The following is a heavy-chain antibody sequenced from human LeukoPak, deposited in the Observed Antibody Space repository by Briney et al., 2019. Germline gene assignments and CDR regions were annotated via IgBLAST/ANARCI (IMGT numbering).Heavy chain of an antibody. CDR1: GHTFTGYY. CDR2: INPNSGGT. CDR3: ARDEVVVVAPPPDYGMDV. V-gene: IGHV1-2*02. J-gene: IGHJ6*02. D-gene: IGHD2-15*01. Sequence: ASVKVTCKASGHTFTGYYMHWVRQAPGQGLEWMGWINPNSGGTNYAQKFQGRVTMTRDTSISTAYMELSRLRSDDTAVYYCARDEVVVVAPPPDYGMDVWGQGTTVTVSS.